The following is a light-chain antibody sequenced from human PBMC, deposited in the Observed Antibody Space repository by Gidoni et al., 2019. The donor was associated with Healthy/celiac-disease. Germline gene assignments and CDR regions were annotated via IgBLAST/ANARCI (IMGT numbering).Light chain of an antibody. CDR2: CAS. V-gene: IGKV3-20*01. CDR3: QQYCSSPPFT. CDR1: QSVSSSY. Sequence: DIVFTQSPCTLSLSPGDRATLSCRASQSVSSSYLAWYQQQTGQAPRLLIYCASSRDTGIPDRFSGSGSGTDFTLTISRLEPEDFAVYYCQQYCSSPPFTFGPGTKVDIK. J-gene: IGKJ3*01.